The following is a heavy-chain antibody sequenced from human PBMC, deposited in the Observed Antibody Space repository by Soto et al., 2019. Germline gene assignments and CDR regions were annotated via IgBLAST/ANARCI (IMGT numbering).Heavy chain of an antibody. CDR3: ARDKGDSGGWYGGFDS. CDR1: GFTVSSNY. V-gene: IGHV3-66*01. D-gene: IGHD6-19*01. CDR2: IYSGGST. Sequence: EVQLVESGGGLVQPGGSLRLSCAASGFTVSSNYMSWVRQPPGKGLEWVSIIYSGGSTYYADSVKGRFTISRDNSKNTLDLQMNSLRAGDTAVYYCARDKGDSGGWYGGFDSWGQGTLVPVSS. J-gene: IGHJ4*02.